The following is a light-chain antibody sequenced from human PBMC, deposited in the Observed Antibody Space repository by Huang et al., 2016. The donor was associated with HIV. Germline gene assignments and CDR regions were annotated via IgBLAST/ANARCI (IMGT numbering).Light chain of an antibody. J-gene: IGKJ5*01. Sequence: EIVMTQPPATLSVSPGERAALSCRASQSVSSNLALYQQKPGQAPRLLIYGASTRAPGIPARFSGSGSGTEFTLTISSLQSEDFAVYYCQQYNNWPPITFGQGTRLEIK. CDR1: QSVSSN. CDR2: GAS. CDR3: QQYNNWPPIT. V-gene: IGKV3-15*01.